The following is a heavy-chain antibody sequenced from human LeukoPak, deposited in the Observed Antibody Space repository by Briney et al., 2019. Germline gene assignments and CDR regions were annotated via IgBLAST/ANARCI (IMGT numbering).Heavy chain of an antibody. CDR2: ISSSSDYI. D-gene: IGHD5-18*01. CDR3: ARRAMTERGHSYGLDY. J-gene: IGHJ4*02. Sequence: PGGSLRLSCAASEFTFRTYSMNWVRQAPGKGLEWVSSISSSSDYIYYADSVKGRFTISRDNAKNSMYLQMNSLRAEDKAVYYCARRAMTERGHSYGLDYWGQGTLVTVSS. V-gene: IGHV3-21*06. CDR1: EFTFRTYS.